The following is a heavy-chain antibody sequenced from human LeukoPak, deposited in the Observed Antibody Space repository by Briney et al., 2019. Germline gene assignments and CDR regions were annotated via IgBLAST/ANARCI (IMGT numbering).Heavy chain of an antibody. V-gene: IGHV3-23*01. J-gene: IGHJ3*02. Sequence: PGGSLRLSCAASGFTFSSYAMRWVRQAPGKGLEWVSSISSSGTGTYYADSVKGRFTISRDNSKNTVYLQMNSLRAEDTAVYYCAKRENYYDSSGYHYVGAFDIWGQGTMVTVSS. CDR2: ISSSGTGT. CDR3: AKRENYYDSSGYHYVGAFDI. CDR1: GFTFSSYA. D-gene: IGHD3-22*01.